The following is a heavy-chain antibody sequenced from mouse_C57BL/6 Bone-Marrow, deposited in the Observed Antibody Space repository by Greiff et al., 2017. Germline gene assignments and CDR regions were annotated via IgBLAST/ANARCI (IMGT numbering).Heavy chain of an antibody. V-gene: IGHV1-50*01. CDR2: IDPSDSYT. CDR1: GYTFTSYW. CDR3: ARSEAMDY. Sequence: VKLQESGAELVKPGASVKLSCKASGYTFTSYWMQWVKQRPGQGLEWIGEIDPSDSYTNYNQKFKGKATLTVDTSSSTDYMQLSSLTSEDSAVYYCARSEAMDYWGQGTSVTVSS. J-gene: IGHJ4*01.